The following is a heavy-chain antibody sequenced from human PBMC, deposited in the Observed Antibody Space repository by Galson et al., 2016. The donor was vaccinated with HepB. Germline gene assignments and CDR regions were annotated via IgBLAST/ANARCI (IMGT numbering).Heavy chain of an antibody. CDR2: ISNSGSNT. Sequence: SLRLSCAASGFTFSTYAMSWVRQAPGKGLEWVSVISNSGSNTYYADSVKGRFTISRDNSKNTMYLQMNSLRVEDTALYYCAKECVDNGGEGGDYWGQGTLVTVSS. CDR3: AKECVDNGGEGGDY. V-gene: IGHV3-23*01. J-gene: IGHJ4*02. CDR1: GFTFSTYA. D-gene: IGHD2-21*01.